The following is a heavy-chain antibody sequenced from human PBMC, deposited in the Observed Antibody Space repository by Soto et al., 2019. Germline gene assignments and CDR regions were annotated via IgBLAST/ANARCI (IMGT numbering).Heavy chain of an antibody. CDR1: GFTFSSFW. J-gene: IGHJ1*01. CDR2: IRSDGSDT. Sequence: EVHLVESGGGLVQPGGSLRLSCEVSGFTFSSFWMHWVRQAPGKGLVWVSRIRSDGSDTNYADSVKGRFTISRDNAKNTLYLQMNSLRAEDTGVYYCTKASAMSGSRSEHWGQGTLVIVSS. CDR3: TKASAMSGSRSEH. D-gene: IGHD6-19*01. V-gene: IGHV3-74*01.